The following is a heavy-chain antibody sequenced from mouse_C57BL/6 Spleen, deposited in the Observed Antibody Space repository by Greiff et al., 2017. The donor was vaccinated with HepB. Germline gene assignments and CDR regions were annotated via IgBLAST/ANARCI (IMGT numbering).Heavy chain of an antibody. CDR1: GYTFTSYW. V-gene: IGHV1-7*01. J-gene: IGHJ4*01. D-gene: IGHD2-1*01. Sequence: QVQLKESGAELAKPGASVKLSCKASGYTFTSYWMHWVKQRPGQGLEWIGYINPSSGYTKYKQKFKDKATLTADKSSSTAYMQLRSLTYEDSAVYNCARGRIYYGNYDYAMGYWGQGASVTVSS. CDR2: INPSSGYT. CDR3: ARGRIYYGNYDYAMGY.